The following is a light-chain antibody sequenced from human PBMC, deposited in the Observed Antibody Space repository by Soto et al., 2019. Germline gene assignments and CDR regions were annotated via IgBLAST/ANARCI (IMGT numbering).Light chain of an antibody. CDR3: QHYGSSPPLT. CDR2: GAS. Sequence: EFVLTQSPGTLSLSPGERATLSCRASQSVSSSYLAWYQQKPGQAPRILIHGASTRATGIPDRFSGGGSGTDFTLTISRLEPEDFAVYYCQHYGSSPPLTFGGGTKVEIK. CDR1: QSVSSSY. V-gene: IGKV3-20*01. J-gene: IGKJ4*01.